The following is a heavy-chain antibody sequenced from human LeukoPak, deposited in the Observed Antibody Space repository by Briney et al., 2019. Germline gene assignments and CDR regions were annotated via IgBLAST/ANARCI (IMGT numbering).Heavy chain of an antibody. D-gene: IGHD2-15*01. Sequence: PGGSLRLSCAASGFTFSSYSMNWVRQAPGKGLEWVSSISSSSSYIYYADSVKGRFTISRDNAKNSLYLQMNSLRAEDTAVYYYARDVSGLYYFDYWGQGTLVTVSS. CDR2: ISSSSSYI. J-gene: IGHJ4*02. CDR3: ARDVSGLYYFDY. V-gene: IGHV3-21*01. CDR1: GFTFSSYS.